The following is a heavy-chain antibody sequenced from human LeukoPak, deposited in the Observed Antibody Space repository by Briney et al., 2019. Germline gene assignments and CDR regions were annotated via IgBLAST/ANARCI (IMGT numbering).Heavy chain of an antibody. V-gene: IGHV3-73*01. CDR3: ITMVRGAVMGGTDY. J-gene: IGHJ4*02. CDR1: GFTFSGSA. D-gene: IGHD3-10*01. CDR2: IRSKANSYAT. Sequence: PGGSLRLSCAASGFTFSGSAMHWVRQASGKGLEWVGRIRSKANSYATAYAASVKGRFTISRDDSKNTAYLQMNSLKTEDTAVYYCITMVRGAVMGGTDYWGQGTLVTVSS.